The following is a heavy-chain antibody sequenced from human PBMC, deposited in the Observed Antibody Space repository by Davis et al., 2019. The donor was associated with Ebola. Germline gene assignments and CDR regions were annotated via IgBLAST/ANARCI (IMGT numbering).Heavy chain of an antibody. CDR3: ARDLRVGYYDSSPPLA. D-gene: IGHD3-22*01. CDR2: ISAYNGNT. CDR1: GYTFTSYG. J-gene: IGHJ5*02. Sequence: ASVKVSCKASGYTFTSYGISWVRQAPGQGLEWMGWISAYNGNTNYAQKLQGRVTMTTDTSTSTAYMELRSLRSDDTAVYYCARDLRVGYYDSSPPLAWGQGTLVTVSS. V-gene: IGHV1-18*04.